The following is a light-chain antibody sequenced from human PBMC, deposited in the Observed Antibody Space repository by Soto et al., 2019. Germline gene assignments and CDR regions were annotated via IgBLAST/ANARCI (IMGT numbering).Light chain of an antibody. Sequence: EIVLTQSPATLALSPGERATLSCRASQSVRSYLAWYQQKPGQAPRLLIYDTSNRATGIPARFSGSGSGTDFSLTISRLEPEDFAVYYCQQYGTTLMYTFGQGTKLEIK. CDR3: QQYGTTLMYT. CDR1: QSVRSY. J-gene: IGKJ2*01. CDR2: DTS. V-gene: IGKV3-11*01.